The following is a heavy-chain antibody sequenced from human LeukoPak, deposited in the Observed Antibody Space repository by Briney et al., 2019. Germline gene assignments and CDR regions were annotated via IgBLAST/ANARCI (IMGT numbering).Heavy chain of an antibody. Sequence: GGFLRLSCAASGFTFSSYSMNWVRQAPGKGLEWVSSISSSSSYIYYADSVKGRFTISRDNAKNSLYLQMNSLRAEDTAVYYCARSSYYYGSGDFMDVWGKGTTVTVSS. D-gene: IGHD3-10*01. J-gene: IGHJ6*03. CDR3: ARSSYYYGSGDFMDV. CDR2: ISSSSSYI. V-gene: IGHV3-21*01. CDR1: GFTFSSYS.